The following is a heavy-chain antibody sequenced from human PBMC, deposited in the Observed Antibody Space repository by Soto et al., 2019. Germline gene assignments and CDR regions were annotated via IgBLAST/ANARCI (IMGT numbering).Heavy chain of an antibody. CDR2: ISAFNGNT. CDR3: ARDDSGIYYGDYFFAMDV. Sequence: QVHLMQSGGEVKKPGASVKVSCKASGYTFTNYGISWVRQAPGQGLEWMGWISAFNGNTNYAQRVQGRVTMTIDTSTNTAYMELRSLRSDDTAVYYCARDDSGIYYGDYFFAMDVW. D-gene: IGHD3-10*01. J-gene: IGHJ6*01. V-gene: IGHV1-18*01. CDR1: GYTFTNYG.